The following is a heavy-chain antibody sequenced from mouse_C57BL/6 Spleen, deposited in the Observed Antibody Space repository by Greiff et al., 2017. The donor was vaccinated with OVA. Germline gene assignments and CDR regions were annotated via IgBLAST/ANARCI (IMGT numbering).Heavy chain of an antibody. Sequence: QVQLQQPGAELVKPGASVKLSCKASGYTFASYWMHWVKQRPGQGLEWIGMIHPNSGSTNYNEKFKSKATLTVDKSSSTAYMQLSSLTSEDSAVYYCARFPNWGEGAWFAYWGQGTLVTVSA. CDR1: GYTFASYW. CDR2: IHPNSGST. CDR3: ARFPNWGEGAWFAY. D-gene: IGHD4-1*01. V-gene: IGHV1-64*01. J-gene: IGHJ3*01.